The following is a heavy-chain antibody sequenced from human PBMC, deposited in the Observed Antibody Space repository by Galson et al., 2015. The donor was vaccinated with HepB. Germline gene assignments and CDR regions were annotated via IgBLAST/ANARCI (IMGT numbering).Heavy chain of an antibody. CDR1: GGTFSSYT. CDR2: IIPILGIA. Sequence: SVKVSCKASGGTFSSYTISWVRQAPGQGLEWMGRIIPILGIANYAQKFQGRVTITADKSTSTAYMELSSLRSEDTAVYYCARGYSGYDGYYYYMDVWGKGTTVTVSS. CDR3: ARGYSGYDGYYYYMDV. J-gene: IGHJ6*03. D-gene: IGHD5-12*01. V-gene: IGHV1-69*02.